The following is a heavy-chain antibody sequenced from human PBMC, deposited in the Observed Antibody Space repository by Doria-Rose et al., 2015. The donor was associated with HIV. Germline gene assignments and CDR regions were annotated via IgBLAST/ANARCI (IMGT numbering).Heavy chain of an antibody. CDR3: ARHSSTTASIDT. V-gene: IGHV5-51*01. Sequence: SGYSFTIDWIGCVRQMPGKGLDWMGIIYPRDSDTRYSPSFQGQVTISADKSTTTAYLQWSSLKASDTAMYYCARHSSTTASIDTWGQGTLVTVSS. CDR2: IYPRDSDT. D-gene: IGHD5-12*01. J-gene: IGHJ4*02. CDR1: GYSFTIDW.